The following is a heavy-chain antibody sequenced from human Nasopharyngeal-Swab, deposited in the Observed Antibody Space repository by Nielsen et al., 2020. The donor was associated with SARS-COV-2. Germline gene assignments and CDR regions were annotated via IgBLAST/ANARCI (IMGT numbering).Heavy chain of an antibody. CDR3: ARDLNPSYSRAFDY. V-gene: IGHV3-48*04. J-gene: IGHJ4*02. CDR2: ISSSSSTI. Sequence: WIRQPPGKGLEWVSYISSSSSTIYYTDSVKGRFTISRDNAKNSLYLQMSSLRAEDTAVYYCARDLNPSYSRAFDYWGRGTLVTVS. D-gene: IGHD6-13*01.